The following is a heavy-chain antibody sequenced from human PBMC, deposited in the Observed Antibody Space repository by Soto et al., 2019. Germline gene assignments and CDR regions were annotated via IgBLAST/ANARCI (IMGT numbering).Heavy chain of an antibody. CDR2: FDPEDGER. CDR1: GYTLSELS. J-gene: IGHJ4*02. V-gene: IGHV1-24*01. Sequence: ASVKVSCKVSGYTLSELSIHWVRQAPGKGLEWMGGFDPEDGERVYAQKFQGRVTMTEDTSTDTAYMELSSLRSDDTAVYYCAAQGLRYFDWLLRDWGQGTLVTVSS. D-gene: IGHD3-9*01. CDR3: AAQGLRYFDWLLRD.